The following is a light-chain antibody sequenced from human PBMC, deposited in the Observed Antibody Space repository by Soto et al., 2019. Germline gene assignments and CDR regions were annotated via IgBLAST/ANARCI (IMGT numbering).Light chain of an antibody. J-gene: IGLJ1*01. V-gene: IGLV2-14*01. Sequence: QDVLTQPASVSGSPGQSITISCTGTSSDVGGYNYVSWYQQHPGKAPKFMIYDVSNRPSGVSNRFSGSKSGNTASLTISGLQAEDEADYYCCSYTTSNTRQIVFGTGTKLTVL. CDR2: DVS. CDR3: CSYTTSNTRQIV. CDR1: SSDVGGYNY.